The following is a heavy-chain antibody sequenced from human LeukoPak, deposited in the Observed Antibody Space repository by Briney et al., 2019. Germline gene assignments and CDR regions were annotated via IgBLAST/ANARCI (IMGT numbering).Heavy chain of an antibody. Sequence: SETLSLTCTVSGGSISNYYWSWIRQPPGKGLEWIGYISYSGTTNYNSSLKSRFTISVDTSRNQFSLKLSSVTAADTAVYYCARHALGTQPDYWGQGTLVTVSS. CDR3: ARHALGTQPDY. CDR1: GGSISNYY. J-gene: IGHJ4*02. V-gene: IGHV4-59*08. D-gene: IGHD4-23*01. CDR2: ISYSGTT.